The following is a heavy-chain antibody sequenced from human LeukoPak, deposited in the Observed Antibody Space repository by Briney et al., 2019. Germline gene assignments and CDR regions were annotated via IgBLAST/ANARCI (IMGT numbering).Heavy chain of an antibody. J-gene: IGHJ4*02. V-gene: IGHV3-30*02. CDR3: AKGNDYGDQNPDY. CDR1: GVTFSSYG. CDR2: IRYDGSNK. D-gene: IGHD4-17*01. Sequence: GGSLRLSCAASGVTFSSYGMHWVRQAPGKGLEWVAFIRYDGSNKYYADSVKGRFTISRDNSKNTLYLQMNSLRAEDTAVYYFAKGNDYGDQNPDYWGQGTLVTVSS.